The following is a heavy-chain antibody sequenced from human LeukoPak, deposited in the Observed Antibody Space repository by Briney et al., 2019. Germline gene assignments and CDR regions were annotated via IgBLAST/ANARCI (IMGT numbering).Heavy chain of an antibody. D-gene: IGHD5-18*01. Sequence: PSETLSLTCAVYGGSFSGYYWSWIRQPPGKGLEWIGEINHSGSTNYNPSLKSRVTISVDTSKNQFSLKLSSVTAADTAVYYCARGGYSYGPTNWFDPWGQGTLVTVSS. CDR3: ARGGYSYGPTNWFDP. CDR1: GGSFSGYY. V-gene: IGHV4-34*01. J-gene: IGHJ5*02. CDR2: INHSGST.